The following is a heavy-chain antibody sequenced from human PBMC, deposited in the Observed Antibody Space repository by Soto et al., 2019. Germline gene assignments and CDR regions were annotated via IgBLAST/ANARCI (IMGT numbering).Heavy chain of an antibody. Sequence: SETLSLTCAVSGGSISSSNWWSWVRQPPGKGLEWIGEIYHSGSTNYNPSLKSRVTISVDKSKNQFSLKLSSVTAADTAVYYCARFQLAAAGTGYYYYGMDVWGQGTTVTVSS. CDR3: ARFQLAAAGTGYYYYGMDV. V-gene: IGHV4-4*02. CDR2: IYHSGST. D-gene: IGHD6-13*01. CDR1: GGSISSSNW. J-gene: IGHJ6*02.